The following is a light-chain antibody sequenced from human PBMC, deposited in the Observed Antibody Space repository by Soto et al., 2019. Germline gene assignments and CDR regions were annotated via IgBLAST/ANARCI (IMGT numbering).Light chain of an antibody. J-gene: IGLJ3*02. CDR1: SGSVSASSY. CDR3: VLYLGSGIWL. V-gene: IGLV8-61*01. CDR2: STN. Sequence: QTVVTQEPSFSVSPGGTVTLTCGLTSGSVSASSYPSWYQQTPGQAPRTLIYSTNTRSSGVPDRFSGSILGNKAALTITGAQADDDSDYYCVLYLGSGIWLFGGGTKLTVL.